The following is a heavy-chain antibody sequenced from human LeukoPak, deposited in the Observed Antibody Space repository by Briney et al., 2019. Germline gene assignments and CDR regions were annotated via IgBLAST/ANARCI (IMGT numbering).Heavy chain of an antibody. CDR2: ISSSSSYI. V-gene: IGHV3-21*04. J-gene: IGHJ5*01. Sequence: GGSLRLSCAASGFTFSSYSMNWVRQAPGKGLEWVSSISSSSSYIYYADSVKGRFTISRDNAKDSLFLQMNSLRAEDTAVYYCARDRGNFDPGDWFDSWGQGTLVTVSS. D-gene: IGHD4-23*01. CDR3: ARDRGNFDPGDWFDS. CDR1: GFTFSSYS.